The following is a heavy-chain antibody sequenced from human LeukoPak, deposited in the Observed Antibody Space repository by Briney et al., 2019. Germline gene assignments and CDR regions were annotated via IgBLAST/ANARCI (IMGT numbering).Heavy chain of an antibody. Sequence: SETLSLTCTVSGASISDYYWSWIRQPPGKGLEWIGYIYYSGSTNYNPSLKSRVTISVDTSKNQFSLKLSSVTAADTAVYYCARGTYGSGNYYADYWGQGTLVTVSS. J-gene: IGHJ4*02. D-gene: IGHD3-10*01. CDR3: ARGTYGSGNYYADY. V-gene: IGHV4-59*01. CDR2: IYYSGST. CDR1: GASISDYY.